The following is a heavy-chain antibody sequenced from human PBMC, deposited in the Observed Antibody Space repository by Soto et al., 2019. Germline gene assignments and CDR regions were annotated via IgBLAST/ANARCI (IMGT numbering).Heavy chain of an antibody. CDR1: GYTFTSYG. D-gene: IGHD2-15*01. CDR3: ARVAGPLYCSGGSCYPAHSFDY. J-gene: IGHJ4*02. V-gene: IGHV1-18*01. CDR2: ISAYNGNT. Sequence: GASVKVSCKASGYTFTSYGISWVRQAPGQGLEWMRWISAYNGNTNYAQKLQGRVTMTTDTSTSTAYMELRSLRSDDTAVYYCARVAGPLYCSGGSCYPAHSFDYWGQGTLVTVSS.